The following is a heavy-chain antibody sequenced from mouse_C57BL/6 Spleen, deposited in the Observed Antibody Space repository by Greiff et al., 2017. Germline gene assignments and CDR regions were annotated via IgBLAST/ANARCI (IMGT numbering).Heavy chain of an antibody. D-gene: IGHD2-3*01. CDR2: ISYDGSN. J-gene: IGHJ2*01. Sequence: EVKLMESGPGLVKPSQSLSLTCSVTGYSITSGYYWNWIRQFPGNKLEWMGYISYDGSNNYNPSLKNRISITRDTSKNQFFLKLNSVTTEDTATYYCARGWLLRFYYFDYWGQGTTLTVSS. CDR3: ARGWLLRFYYFDY. CDR1: GYSITSGYY. V-gene: IGHV3-6*01.